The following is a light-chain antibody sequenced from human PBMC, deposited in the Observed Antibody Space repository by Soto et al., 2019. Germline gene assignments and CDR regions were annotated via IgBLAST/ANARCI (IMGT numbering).Light chain of an antibody. CDR2: DAS. CDR1: QSVRSNY. J-gene: IGKJ5*01. Sequence: EIVLTQSPATLALSPGERATLSCGASQSVRSNYVAWYQQKPGLAPRLLIYDASSRATGIPDRFSGGESGTAVTLTISRLEPEDFAVYYWQQYGTSPITFGQGTRLELK. V-gene: IGKV3D-20*01. CDR3: QQYGTSPIT.